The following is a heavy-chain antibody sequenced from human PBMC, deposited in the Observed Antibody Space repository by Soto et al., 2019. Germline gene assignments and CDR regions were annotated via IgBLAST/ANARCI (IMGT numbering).Heavy chain of an antibody. CDR1: GFIFNSYS. Sequence: EVQLVESEGGWVQPGGSLRLSCVASGFIFNSYSMNWVRQAPGKGLEWISYINSGSTSVFYADSVKGRFTISRDNAKNSLYLQMNSLRAEDTAVYYCASSASPDAYWGQGTLVTVS. J-gene: IGHJ4*02. CDR3: ASSASPDAY. D-gene: IGHD1-26*01. CDR2: INSGSTSV. V-gene: IGHV3-48*01.